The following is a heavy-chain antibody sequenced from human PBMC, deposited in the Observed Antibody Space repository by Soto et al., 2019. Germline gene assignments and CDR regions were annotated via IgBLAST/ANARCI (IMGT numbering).Heavy chain of an antibody. J-gene: IGHJ6*02. CDR3: AGSAITLFGVVSIPPHYYSYMDV. CDR2: IIPIFGIG. CDR1: GGTFNRYA. V-gene: IGHV1-69*01. D-gene: IGHD3-3*01. Sequence: QVQLVQSGAEVKKPGSSVKVSCKASGGTFNRYAISWVRQAPGHGLEWMGGIIPIFGIGNDAQRFQGRVTITADESTSTAYMELSSLRSEDTGVYYCAGSAITLFGVVSIPPHYYSYMDVWGQGTTVTVSS.